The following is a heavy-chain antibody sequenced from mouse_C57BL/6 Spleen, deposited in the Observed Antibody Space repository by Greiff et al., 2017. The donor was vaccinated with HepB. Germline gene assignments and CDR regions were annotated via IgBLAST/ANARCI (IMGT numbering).Heavy chain of an antibody. Sequence: VQLKESGPELVKPGASVKISCKASGYAFSSSWMNWVKQRPGKGLEWIGRIYPGDGDTNYNGKFKGKATLTADKSSSTAYMQLSSLTSEDSAVYFCARPSLYDSFAYWGQGTLVTVSA. CDR3: ARPSLYDSFAY. V-gene: IGHV1-82*01. D-gene: IGHD2-3*01. CDR1: GYAFSSSW. CDR2: IYPGDGDT. J-gene: IGHJ3*01.